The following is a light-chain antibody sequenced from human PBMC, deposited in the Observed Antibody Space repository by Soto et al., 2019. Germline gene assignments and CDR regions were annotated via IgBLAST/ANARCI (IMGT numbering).Light chain of an antibody. CDR1: QNIGRN. J-gene: IGKJ1*01. V-gene: IGKV3-15*01. Sequence: EIVMTQSPTTLSVSTGERAILSCRASQNIGRNLAWYQQKPGQAPRLLIHSASTRATGIPATFSGSGSGTEFTLTVSSLQSEDFAVYYCQQYNNWPRTFGQGTKVDIK. CDR2: SAS. CDR3: QQYNNWPRT.